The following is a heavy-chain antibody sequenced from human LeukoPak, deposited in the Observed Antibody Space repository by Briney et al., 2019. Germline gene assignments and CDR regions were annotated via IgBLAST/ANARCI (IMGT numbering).Heavy chain of an antibody. CDR2: INHSGST. V-gene: IGHV4-34*01. D-gene: IGHD5-18*01. CDR3: ARGRAMAAYYYYGMDV. Sequence: SETLSLTCAVYGGSFSGYYWSWIRQPPGKGLEWIGEINHSGSTNYNPSLGSRVTISVDTSKNQFSLKLSSVTAANTAVYYCARGRAMAAYYYYGMDVWGKGTTVTVSS. CDR1: GGSFSGYY. J-gene: IGHJ6*04.